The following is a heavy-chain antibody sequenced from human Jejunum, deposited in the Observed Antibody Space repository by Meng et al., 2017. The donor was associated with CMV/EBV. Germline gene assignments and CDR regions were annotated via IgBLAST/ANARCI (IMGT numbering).Heavy chain of an antibody. D-gene: IGHD7-27*01. CDR1: GGSISSSSYY. Sequence: QLHLKEPGPGLVKPSGTRSLPCTVSGGSISSSSYYWGWLRQPPGKGLEWIGSIYYSGSTYYNPSLKSRVTISVDTSKNQFSLKLSSVTAADTAVYYCASPLGILGIVDLWGRGTLVTVSS. CDR3: ASPLGILGIVDL. CDR2: IYYSGST. V-gene: IGHV4-39*01. J-gene: IGHJ2*01.